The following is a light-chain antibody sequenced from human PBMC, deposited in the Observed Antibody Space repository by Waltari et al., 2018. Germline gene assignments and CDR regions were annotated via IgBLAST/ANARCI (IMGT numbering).Light chain of an antibody. CDR3: TSYTSSSTWV. V-gene: IGLV2-14*03. J-gene: IGLJ3*02. CDR1: SSDVGASNN. CDR2: GVA. Sequence: QSALTQPAPVSGFPGQSTTISCTGASSDVGASNNVTWYQQHPGKAPKLIIYGVANPPSGVSNRFSGSKSGNTASLTISGLQAEDEADYYCTSYTSSSTWVFGGGTKLTVL.